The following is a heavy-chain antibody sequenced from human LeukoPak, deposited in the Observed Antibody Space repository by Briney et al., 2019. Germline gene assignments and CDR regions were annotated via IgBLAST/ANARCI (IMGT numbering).Heavy chain of an antibody. Sequence: ASVKVSCKASGGTFSSYAISWVRQAPGQGLEWMGIINPSGGSTSYAQKFQGRVTMTRDTSTSTVYMELSSLRSEDTAVYYCAREFGDEDYWGQGTLVTVSS. D-gene: IGHD3-10*01. CDR1: GGTFSSYA. V-gene: IGHV1-46*01. J-gene: IGHJ4*02. CDR3: AREFGDEDY. CDR2: INPSGGST.